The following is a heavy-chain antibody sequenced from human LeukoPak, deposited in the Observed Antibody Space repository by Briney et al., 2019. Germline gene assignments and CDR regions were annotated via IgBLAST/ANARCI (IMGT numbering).Heavy chain of an antibody. J-gene: IGHJ3*02. Sequence: SETLSLTCTFSGASISTGGYYWTWIRQPPGGGLEWIGYIYYTGSIDYNPSLKSRLTISLDKSKNQFSLKLSSVTAADTAIYYCARGYSYGWVWAFDIWGQGTMVTVSS. CDR3: ARGYSYGWVWAFDI. CDR1: GASISTGGYY. CDR2: IYYTGSI. D-gene: IGHD5-18*01. V-gene: IGHV4-31*03.